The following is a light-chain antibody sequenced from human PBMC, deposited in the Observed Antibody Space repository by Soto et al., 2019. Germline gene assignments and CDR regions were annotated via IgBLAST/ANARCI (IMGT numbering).Light chain of an antibody. J-gene: IGKJ1*01. V-gene: IGKV3-20*01. CDR1: QIVNSDF. Sequence: EMVLTQSPGPLSLSPGERATLSCGASQIVNSDFFAWFQLKPGQATRLLIYGASRRASGIPDRFSGSGSGTDFTLTINRLEPEDFAMYYCQQYVNSPGTFGQGSRIEIK. CDR3: QQYVNSPGT. CDR2: GAS.